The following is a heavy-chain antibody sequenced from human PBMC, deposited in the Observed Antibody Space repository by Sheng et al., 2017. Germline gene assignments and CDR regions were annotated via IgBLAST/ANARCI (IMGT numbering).Heavy chain of an antibody. CDR2: INHSGST. V-gene: IGHV4-34*01. CDR1: GGSFSGYY. Sequence: QVQLQQWGAGLLKSSETLSLTCAVYGGSFSGYYWSWIRQPPGKGLEWIGEINHSGSTNYNPSLKSRVTISVDTSKNQFSLKLSSVTAADTAVYYCARGNLGELSFGFDYWGQGTLVTVSS. J-gene: IGHJ4*02. CDR3: ARGNLGELSFGFDY. D-gene: IGHD3-16*02.